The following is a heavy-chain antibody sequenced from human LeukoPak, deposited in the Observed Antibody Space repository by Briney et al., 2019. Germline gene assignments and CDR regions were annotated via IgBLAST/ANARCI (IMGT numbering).Heavy chain of an antibody. D-gene: IGHD3-9*01. V-gene: IGHV4-59*01. Sequence: SQTLSLICTVSGGSISSYYWSWIRQPPGKGLEWIGYIYYSGSTDSNPSLKSRVTISVDTSKNQFSLKLRSVTAADTAVYYCARRPRNDILTGTPFDYWGQGILVTVSS. CDR2: IYYSGST. J-gene: IGHJ4*02. CDR1: GGSISSYY. CDR3: ARRPRNDILTGTPFDY.